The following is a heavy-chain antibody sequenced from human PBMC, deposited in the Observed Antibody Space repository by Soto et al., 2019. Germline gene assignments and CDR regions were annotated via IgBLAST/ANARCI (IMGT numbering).Heavy chain of an antibody. CDR2: IFSNDEK. V-gene: IGHV2-26*01. J-gene: IGHJ4*02. CDR1: GFSLSNARMG. Sequence: GSGPTLVNPTETLTLTCTVSGFSLSNARMGVSWIRQPPGKALEWLAHIFSNDEKSYSTSLKSRLTISKDTSKSQVVLTMTNMDPVDTATYYCARIPLDSEGFGELWFDYWGQGTLVTVSS. CDR3: ARIPLDSEGFGELWFDY. D-gene: IGHD3-10*01.